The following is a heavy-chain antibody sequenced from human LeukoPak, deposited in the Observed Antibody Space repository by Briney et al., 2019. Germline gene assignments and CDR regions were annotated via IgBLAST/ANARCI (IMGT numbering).Heavy chain of an antibody. Sequence: SETLSLTCTASGGSISSSSYYWGWIRQPPGKGLEWIVSIYYSGSTYYNPSLKSRVTISVDTSKNQFSLKLSPVTAADTAVYYCASPSPHCSSTSCPNGAFFDYWGQGTLVTVSS. J-gene: IGHJ4*02. CDR2: IYYSGST. V-gene: IGHV4-39*01. CDR3: ASPSPHCSSTSCPNGAFFDY. CDR1: GGSISSSSYY. D-gene: IGHD2-2*01.